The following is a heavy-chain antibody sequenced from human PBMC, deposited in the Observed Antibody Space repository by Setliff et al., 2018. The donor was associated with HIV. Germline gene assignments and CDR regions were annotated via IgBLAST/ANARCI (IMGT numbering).Heavy chain of an antibody. Sequence: RLSCSASGFTFYNYAMNWVRQAPGKGLEWVAGISGSGTFYADSVEGRFTISRDSSKNILFLQMNSLKVEDTARYYCAKDSGARRNGYNSLDHWGQGAQVTVSS. J-gene: IGHJ4*02. D-gene: IGHD5-12*01. CDR2: ISGSGT. V-gene: IGHV3-23*01. CDR3: AKDSGARRNGYNSLDH. CDR1: GFTFYNYA.